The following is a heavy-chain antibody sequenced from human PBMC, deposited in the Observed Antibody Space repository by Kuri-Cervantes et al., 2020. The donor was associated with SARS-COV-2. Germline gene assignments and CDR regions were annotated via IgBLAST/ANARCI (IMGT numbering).Heavy chain of an antibody. CDR1: GFTFSSYA. J-gene: IGHJ3*01. Sequence: GESLKISCAASGFTFSSYAMHWVRQAPGKGLEWVAVISYDGSNKYYADSVKGRFTISRDNSKNTLYLQMNSLRAEDTAVYYCARVMYGDYPGHHDTFDVWARGPM. V-gene: IGHV3-30*04. D-gene: IGHD4-17*01. CDR3: ARVMYGDYPGHHDTFDV. CDR2: ISYDGSNK.